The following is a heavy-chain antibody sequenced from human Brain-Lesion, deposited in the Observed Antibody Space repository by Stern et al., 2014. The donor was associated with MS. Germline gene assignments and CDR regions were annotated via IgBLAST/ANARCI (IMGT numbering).Heavy chain of an antibody. Sequence: VQLVESGPGLVKPSQTLSLSCTVSGGSISSGGYYWSWIRQPAGKGLEWIGRIFNSGSTSYTPSLKSPVPISIDTSKNQFSLRLNSMTAADTAVYYCARGRVVPGFQYYATDVWGQGTTVIVSS. J-gene: IGHJ6*02. CDR2: IFNSGST. CDR3: ARGRVVPGFQYYATDV. D-gene: IGHD2-2*01. V-gene: IGHV4-61*02. CDR1: GGSISSGGYY.